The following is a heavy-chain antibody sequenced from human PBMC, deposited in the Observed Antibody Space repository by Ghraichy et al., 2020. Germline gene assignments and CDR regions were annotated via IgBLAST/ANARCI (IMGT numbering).Heavy chain of an antibody. V-gene: IGHV2-5*02. CDR3: AHTVVAATNFDY. J-gene: IGHJ4*02. CDR2: IYWDDDK. Sequence: SGPMLVKPTQTLTLTCTFSGFSLSTSGVGVGWIRQPPGKALEWLALIYWDDDKRYSPSLKSRLTITKDTSKNQVVLTMTNMDPVDTATYYCAHTVVAATNFDYWGQGTLVTVSS. D-gene: IGHD2-15*01. CDR1: GFSLSTSGVG.